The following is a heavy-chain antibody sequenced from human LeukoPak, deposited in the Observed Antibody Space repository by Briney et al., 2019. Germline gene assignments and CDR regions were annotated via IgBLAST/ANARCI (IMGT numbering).Heavy chain of an antibody. CDR2: ISSDGSNK. Sequence: GGSLRLSCAASGFTFSSHAMHWVRQAPGKGLKWVAVISSDGSNKYYADSVKGRFTISRDNSKNTVYLQMNSLRAEDTAVYYCARDPSYYHNSGNFGNNWFDPWGQGTLVTVSS. D-gene: IGHD3-22*01. J-gene: IGHJ5*02. CDR1: GFTFSSHA. CDR3: ARDPSYYHNSGNFGNNWFDP. V-gene: IGHV3-30-3*01.